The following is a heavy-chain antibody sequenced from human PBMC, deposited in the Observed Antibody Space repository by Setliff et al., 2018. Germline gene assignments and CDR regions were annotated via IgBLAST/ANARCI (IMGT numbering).Heavy chain of an antibody. V-gene: IGHV4-39*01. CDR3: ARHFGWRFDP. D-gene: IGHD3-10*01. CDR1: GGPIISDTYY. CDR2: IYSSGNT. Sequence: SETLSLTCTVSGGPIISDTYYWGWIRQPPGKGLEWIGSIYSSGNTYYNPSAKSRVTISVDTSKNQVSLKLTSVTAADTSVYYCARHFGWRFDPWGQEPWSPSPQ. J-gene: IGHJ5*02.